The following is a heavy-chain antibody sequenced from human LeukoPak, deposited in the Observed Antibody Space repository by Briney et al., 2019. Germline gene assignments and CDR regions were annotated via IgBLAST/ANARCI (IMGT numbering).Heavy chain of an antibody. CDR1: GFTFDDYA. V-gene: IGHV3-9*01. Sequence: GRSLRLSCAASGFTFDDYAMHWVRQAPGKGLERVSGISWNSGSIGYADSVKGRFTISRDNAKNSLYLQMNSLRAEDTALYYCAKDIALETVTYYYGMDVWGQGTTVTVSS. CDR2: ISWNSGSI. CDR3: AKDIALETVTYYYGMDV. D-gene: IGHD4-17*01. J-gene: IGHJ6*02.